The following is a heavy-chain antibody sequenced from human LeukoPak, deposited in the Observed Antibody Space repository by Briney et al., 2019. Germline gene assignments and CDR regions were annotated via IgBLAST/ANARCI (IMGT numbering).Heavy chain of an antibody. CDR2: ISSSSSYI. Sequence: SSISSSSSYIYYADSVKGRFTISRDNAKNSLYLQMNSLRAEDTAVYYCARQIGAVKLDYWGQGTLVTVSS. J-gene: IGHJ4*02. V-gene: IGHV3-21*01. D-gene: IGHD3-10*01. CDR3: ARQIGAVKLDY.